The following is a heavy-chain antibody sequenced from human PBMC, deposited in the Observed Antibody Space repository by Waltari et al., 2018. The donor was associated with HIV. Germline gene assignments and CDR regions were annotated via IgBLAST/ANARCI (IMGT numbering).Heavy chain of an antibody. Sequence: QVQLQESGPGLVKPSQTLSLTCTVSGGSISSGNYSWSWIRPPAGKGLEWIGRIFGSGGTNYNPSLKSRVTISVDTSKNQFSLRLSSLTAADTAVYFCARGIDDSTGYMKNGFDYWGQGTLVTVSS. CDR3: ARGIDDSTGYMKNGFDY. J-gene: IGHJ4*02. V-gene: IGHV4-61*02. CDR2: IFGSGGT. D-gene: IGHD3-22*01. CDR1: GGSISSGNYS.